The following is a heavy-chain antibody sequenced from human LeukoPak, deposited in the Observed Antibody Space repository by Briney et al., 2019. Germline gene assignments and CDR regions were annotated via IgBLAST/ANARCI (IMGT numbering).Heavy chain of an antibody. CDR1: GFTFSSYG. CDR2: ISSSSSTI. J-gene: IGHJ4*02. CDR3: ARGRSKEDY. V-gene: IGHV3-48*01. Sequence: GGSLRLSCAASGFTFSSYGMTWVRQAPGKGLEWVSYISSSSSTIYYADSVKGRFTISRDNAKNSLYLQLNSLRAEDTAVYYCARGRSKEDYWGQGTLVTVSS.